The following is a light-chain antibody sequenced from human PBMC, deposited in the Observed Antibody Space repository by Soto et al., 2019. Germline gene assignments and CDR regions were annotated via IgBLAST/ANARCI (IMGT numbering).Light chain of an antibody. Sequence: IVLPKSGATISFSPVERSPLCCHASQSVSSSYLAWYPQKPGQAPRLLIYGASSRATGIPDRFSGSGSGTEFTLTISSLQSEDSAVYYCKQYHFWWTCGSGNKGDIK. CDR3: KQYHFWWT. CDR1: QSVSSSY. J-gene: IGKJ1*01. CDR2: GAS. V-gene: IGKV3-20*01.